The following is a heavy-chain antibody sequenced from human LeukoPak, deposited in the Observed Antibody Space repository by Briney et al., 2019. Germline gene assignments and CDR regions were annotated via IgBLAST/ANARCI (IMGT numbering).Heavy chain of an antibody. Sequence: PSETLSLTCTVSGGSISGSNYYWGWIRPPPWKGLEWIASVFYVGSTYYNPSLKSRVAIYIDTSKNQFSLKLTSVTSAGTGVYYCARHCHADKGPIDHWGQGTLVTVSS. J-gene: IGHJ4*02. CDR2: VFYVGST. V-gene: IGHV4-39*01. CDR3: ARHCHADKGPIDH. CDR1: GGSISGSNYY. D-gene: IGHD2-15*01.